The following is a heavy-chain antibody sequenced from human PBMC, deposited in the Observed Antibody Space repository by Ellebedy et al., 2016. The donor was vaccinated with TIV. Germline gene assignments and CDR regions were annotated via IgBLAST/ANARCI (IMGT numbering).Heavy chain of an antibody. J-gene: IGHJ2*01. CDR3: ARKAVTGRNWYFDL. V-gene: IGHV3-48*01. Sequence: GGSLRLSXSASGFAFNSYSMTWVRQAPGKGLEWISCISGTSVTIYYADSVKGRFTISRDNAGNSLYLQMNSLRAEDTAVYFCARKAVTGRNWYFDLWGRGTLVTVSS. D-gene: IGHD4-11*01. CDR2: ISGTSVTI. CDR1: GFAFNSYS.